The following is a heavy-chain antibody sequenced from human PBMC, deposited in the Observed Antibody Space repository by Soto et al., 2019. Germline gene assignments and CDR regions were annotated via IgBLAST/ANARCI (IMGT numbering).Heavy chain of an antibody. J-gene: IGHJ4*02. CDR3: VRDRGHNSGHYELFDY. CDR1: GFTFSHYA. D-gene: IGHD3-22*01. Sequence: QVQLVESGGGVVQPGGSLRLSCAASGFTFSHYAMHWVRQAPGKGLEWVAVISYDGSDNHYADSVKGRFTISRDNSKNTLFLQMNSLRAEDTAVYFCVRDRGHNSGHYELFDYWGQGTLVTVSS. CDR2: ISYDGSDN. V-gene: IGHV3-30-3*01.